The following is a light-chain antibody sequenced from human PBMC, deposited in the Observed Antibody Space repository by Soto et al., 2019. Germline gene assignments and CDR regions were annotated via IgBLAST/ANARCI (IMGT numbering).Light chain of an antibody. CDR2: GAS. V-gene: IGKV3-15*01. J-gene: IGKJ4*01. CDR3: QQYNAGPPLT. CDR1: QSVSSS. Sequence: EIVLTQSPATLSVSPGETATLSCRASQSVSSSVAWYQQKPGRAPRLLISGASTRATGIPARVSGSGSGTDFTLTISSLQSEDFAVYYCQQYNAGPPLTFGGGTKVEIK.